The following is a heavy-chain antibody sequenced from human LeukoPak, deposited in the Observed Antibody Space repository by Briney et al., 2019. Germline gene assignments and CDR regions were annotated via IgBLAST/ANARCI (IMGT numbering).Heavy chain of an antibody. CDR1: GGSIRSDNYQ. CDR3: ARYGSGSTWFDP. J-gene: IGHJ5*02. CDR2: INYSGST. Sequence: SQTLSLTCTVSGGSIRSDNYQWGWVRQHPGKGLEWVGYINYSGSTYYNPSLKSRVTISIHTSKNHFSLRLSSVTAADTAVYYCARYGSGSTWFDPWGQGTLVTVSS. D-gene: IGHD3-10*01. V-gene: IGHV4-30-4*01.